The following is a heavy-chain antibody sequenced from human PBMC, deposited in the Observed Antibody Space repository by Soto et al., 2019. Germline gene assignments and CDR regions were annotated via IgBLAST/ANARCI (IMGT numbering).Heavy chain of an antibody. J-gene: IGHJ6*03. Sequence: GGSLRLSCAASGFTFSSYWMSWVRQAPGKGLEWVANIKQDGSEKYYVDSVKGRFTISRDNAKNSLYLQMNSLRAEDTAVYYCARDSGATIFWDYYMDVWGKGTTVTVSS. CDR3: ARDSGATIFWDYYMDV. D-gene: IGHD3-3*01. V-gene: IGHV3-7*01. CDR1: GFTFSSYW. CDR2: IKQDGSEK.